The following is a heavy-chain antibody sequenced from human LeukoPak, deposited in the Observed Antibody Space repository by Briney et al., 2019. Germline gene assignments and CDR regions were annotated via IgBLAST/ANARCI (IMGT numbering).Heavy chain of an antibody. CDR3: ARHDNYKLPRGYYYVMDV. Sequence: SETLSLTCTVSGGSISGYYWSWIRQPPGKRLEYIGYVYYTGITNYNSSLNSRVTISVDTSKNQFSLKLTSVTPADTAVYYCARHDNYKLPRGYYYVMDVWGQGNTVIVSS. V-gene: IGHV4-59*08. CDR1: GGSISGYY. CDR2: VYYTGIT. J-gene: IGHJ6*02. D-gene: IGHD3-10*01.